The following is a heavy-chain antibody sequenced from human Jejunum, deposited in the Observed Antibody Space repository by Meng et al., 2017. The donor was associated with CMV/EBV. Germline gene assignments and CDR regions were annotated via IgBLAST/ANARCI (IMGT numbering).Heavy chain of an antibody. J-gene: IGHJ4*02. V-gene: IGHV3-66*03. CDR1: GFTVNNDH. D-gene: IGHD6-25*01. Sequence: LSCAASGFTVNNDHMSWARQPSGKGLEWVSVIDNSGGTHYVDSVKGRFTISRDNSENTIYLQMNSLRREDTAVYYCAGGHSGHYWGQGTLVTVSS. CDR3: AGGHSGHY. CDR2: IDNSGGT.